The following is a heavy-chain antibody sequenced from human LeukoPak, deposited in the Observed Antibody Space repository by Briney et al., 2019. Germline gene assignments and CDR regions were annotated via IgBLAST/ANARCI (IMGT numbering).Heavy chain of an antibody. CDR1: GFTFSSYA. Sequence: GGSLRLSCAASGFTFSSYAMSWVRQAPGKGLEWVSAISGSGGSTYYADSVKGRFTISRDNAKNSLYLQMNSLRAEDTAVYYCARDPDYGGLPFDHWGQGTLVTVSS. D-gene: IGHD4-23*01. CDR2: ISGSGGST. CDR3: ARDPDYGGLPFDH. V-gene: IGHV3-23*01. J-gene: IGHJ4*02.